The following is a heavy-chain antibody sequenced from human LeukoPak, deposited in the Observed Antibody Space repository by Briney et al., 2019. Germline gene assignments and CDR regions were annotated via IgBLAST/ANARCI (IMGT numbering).Heavy chain of an antibody. J-gene: IGHJ5*02. D-gene: IGHD5-12*01. Sequence: SETLSLTCTVSGGSISSYYWSWIRQPPGKGLEWIGRIYTSGSTNYNPSLKSRVTMSVDTSKNQFSLKPSSVTAADTAVYYCARDSGYDPLPYNWFDPWGQGTLVTVSS. CDR3: ARDSGYDPLPYNWFDP. V-gene: IGHV4-4*07. CDR1: GGSISSYY. CDR2: IYTSGST.